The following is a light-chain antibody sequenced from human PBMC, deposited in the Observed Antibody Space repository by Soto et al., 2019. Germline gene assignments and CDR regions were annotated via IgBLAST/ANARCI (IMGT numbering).Light chain of an antibody. CDR2: DAS. V-gene: IGKV3-20*01. CDR1: QSVRSER. CDR3: QQYNSYSYT. Sequence: EIILTHSQDTLSLSPWERATLSFSASQSVRSERLAWYQHKRGQAPRLVIFDASSRATGIPERFSGSGSGTDFTLTISSLQPDDFATYYCQQYNSYSYTFGQGTRLEIK. J-gene: IGKJ5*01.